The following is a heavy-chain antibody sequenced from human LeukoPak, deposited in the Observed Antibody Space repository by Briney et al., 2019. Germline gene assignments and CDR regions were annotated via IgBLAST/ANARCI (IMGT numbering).Heavy chain of an antibody. CDR2: IIPIFGTA. CDR3: ARSVRLGSWYFDL. V-gene: IGHV1-69*05. CDR1: GYTFTSYA. J-gene: IGHJ2*01. D-gene: IGHD6-6*01. Sequence: SVKVSCKASGYTFTSYAISWVRQAPGQGLEWMGRIIPIFGTANYAQKFQGRVTITTDESTSTAYMELSSLRSEDTAVYYCARSVRLGSWYFDLWGRGTLVTVSS.